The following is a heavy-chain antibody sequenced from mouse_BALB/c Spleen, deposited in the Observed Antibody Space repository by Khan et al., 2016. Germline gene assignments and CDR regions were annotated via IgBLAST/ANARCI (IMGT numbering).Heavy chain of an antibody. CDR1: GYSLTSYG. V-gene: IGHV2-6*02. CDR2: LWRDGST. Sequence: VQLKQSGPGLVAPSQCLSITCTVTGYSLTSYGVHWVHQPPGHGLEWLVVLWRDGSTTYNSALKSRLSISKDNSKSQVFLKMNSLQTDDTAMYYCARRDDGGGAMDYWGQGTSVTVSS. D-gene: IGHD2-3*01. J-gene: IGHJ4*01. CDR3: ARRDDGGGAMDY.